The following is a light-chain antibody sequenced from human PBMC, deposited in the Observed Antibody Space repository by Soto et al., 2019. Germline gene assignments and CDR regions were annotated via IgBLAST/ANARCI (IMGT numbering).Light chain of an antibody. J-gene: IGKJ2*01. CDR2: GIS. CDR1: QTVTNSF. CDR3: QQYSTLPHT. Sequence: ENVLTQSPGPLSLSPGERATLSCRASQTVTNSFFAWYQQNPGPPPRLLIPGISSRATGIPDRFSGSGVGTDFTLTISRLEPEDFVVYYCQQYSTLPHTFGRGTKLEV. V-gene: IGKV3-20*01.